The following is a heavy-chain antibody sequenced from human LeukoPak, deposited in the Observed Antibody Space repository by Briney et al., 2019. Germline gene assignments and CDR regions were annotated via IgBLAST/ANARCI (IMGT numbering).Heavy chain of an antibody. CDR3: ARGPTIVGVATTTDY. Sequence: GASVKVSCKASGYTFTSYVISWVRQAPGQGLEWMGWISVYSGKTNYIQNLQGRLTMTKDTSTSTAYMELRSLRADDTAVYYCARGPTIVGVATTTDYWGQGTLVTVPS. CDR2: ISVYSGKT. D-gene: IGHD3-3*01. V-gene: IGHV1-18*01. J-gene: IGHJ4*02. CDR1: GYTFTSYV.